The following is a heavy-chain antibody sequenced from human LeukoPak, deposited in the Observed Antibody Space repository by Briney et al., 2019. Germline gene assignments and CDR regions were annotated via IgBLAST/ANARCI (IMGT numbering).Heavy chain of an antibody. CDR3: ARDLGQYYDTSDNWFDP. Sequence: GGSLRLSCAASRFTFTSYWMHWVRQAPGKGLVWVSRINSDGSSTSYADSVKGRFTISRDNAKNTLYLQMNSLRAEDTAVYYCARDLGQYYDTSDNWFDPWGQGTLVTVSS. CDR1: RFTFTSYW. CDR2: INSDGSST. D-gene: IGHD3-22*01. J-gene: IGHJ5*02. V-gene: IGHV3-74*01.